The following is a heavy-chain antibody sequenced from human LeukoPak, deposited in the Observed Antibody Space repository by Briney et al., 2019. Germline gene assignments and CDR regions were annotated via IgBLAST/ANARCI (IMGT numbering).Heavy chain of an antibody. CDR2: IKSKTDGGTT. D-gene: IGHD4-17*01. J-gene: IGHJ6*02. V-gene: IGHV3-15*07. Sequence: RPGGSLRLSCAASGFTFSNAWMNWVRKAPGKGLEWVGRIKSKTDGGTTDYAAPVKGRFTISRDDSKSTLYLQMNSLKTEDTAVYYCTTGSVTTDYYYYGMDVWGQGTTVTVSS. CDR3: TTGSVTTDYYYYGMDV. CDR1: GFTFSNAW.